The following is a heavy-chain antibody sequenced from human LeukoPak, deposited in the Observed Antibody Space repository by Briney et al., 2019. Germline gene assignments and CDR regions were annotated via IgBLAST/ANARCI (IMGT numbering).Heavy chain of an antibody. CDR1: GGSISSYY. CDR3: ASVRVDHNWFDP. J-gene: IGHJ5*02. V-gene: IGHV4-34*01. CDR2: INHSGTT. Sequence: PSETLSLACTVSGGSISSYYWSWIRQPPGKGLEWIGEINHSGTTNYNPSLKSRVTISVDTSKNQFSLKLSSVTAADTAVYYCASVRVDHNWFDPWGQGTLVTVSS. D-gene: IGHD3-9*01.